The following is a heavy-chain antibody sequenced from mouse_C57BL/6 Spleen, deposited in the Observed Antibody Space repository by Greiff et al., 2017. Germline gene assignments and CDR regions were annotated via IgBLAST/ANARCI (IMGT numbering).Heavy chain of an antibody. CDR2: IYPGSGNT. V-gene: IGHV1-66*01. CDR1: GYSFTSYY. J-gene: IGHJ3*01. Sequence: VQLQQSGPELVKPGASVKISCKASGYSFTSYYIHWVKQRPGQGLEWIGWIYPGSGNTKYNEKFKGKATLTEDTSSSTAYMQLSSLTSEDSAVYYCARWGGAAWFAYWGQATLVTVSA. CDR3: ARWGGAAWFAY.